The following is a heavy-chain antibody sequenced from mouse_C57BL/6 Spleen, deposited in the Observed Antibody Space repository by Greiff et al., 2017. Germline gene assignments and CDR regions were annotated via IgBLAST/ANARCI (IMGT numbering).Heavy chain of an antibody. J-gene: IGHJ3*01. CDR2: ISYDGSN. CDR3: AREGGAWFAY. V-gene: IGHV3-6*01. Sequence: EVQLQQSGPGLVKPSQSLSLTCSVTGYSITSGYYWNWIRQFPGNKLEWMGYISYDGSNNYNPSLKNRISITRDTSKNQFCLKLNSVTTEDTATYYCAREGGAWFAYWGQGTLVTVSA. CDR1: GYSITSGYY.